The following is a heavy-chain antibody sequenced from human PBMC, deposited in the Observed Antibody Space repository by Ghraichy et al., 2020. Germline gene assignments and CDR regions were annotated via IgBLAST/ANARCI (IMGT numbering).Heavy chain of an antibody. CDR2: IHFRGGT. Sequence: ESLNISCTVSGDSIISSYWNWIRQPPGKGLEWIGYIHFRGGTKYNPSLGSRVTMSVDTSMNQFSLDLSSVTAADTAMYFCVRAYFDSSGYHSGGEIELDSWGQGTLVTVSS. D-gene: IGHD3-22*01. CDR3: VRAYFDSSGYHSGGEIELDS. CDR1: GDSIISSY. J-gene: IGHJ4*02. V-gene: IGHV4-59*12.